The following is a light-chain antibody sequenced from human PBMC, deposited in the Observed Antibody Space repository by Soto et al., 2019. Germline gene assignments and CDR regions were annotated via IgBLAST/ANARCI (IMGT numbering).Light chain of an antibody. Sequence: EIVLTQSPGTLSLYPGERATLSCRASQSVSSSYLAWYQQKPGQDPRLLIYGASSRATGVPARFSATGSETDFNLTISGLQSGDSAVYFCQQYNNWPFSFGQGTRLEIK. CDR1: QSVSSSY. V-gene: IGKV3-20*01. CDR2: GAS. CDR3: QQYNNWPFS. J-gene: IGKJ5*01.